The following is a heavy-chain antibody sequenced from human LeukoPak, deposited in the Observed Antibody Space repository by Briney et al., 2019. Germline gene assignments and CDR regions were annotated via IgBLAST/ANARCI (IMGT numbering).Heavy chain of an antibody. D-gene: IGHD1-26*01. J-gene: IGHJ4*02. V-gene: IGHV3-23*01. CDR1: GFTFSSSA. Sequence: GGSLRLSCAASGFTFSSSAMSWVRQVPGKGLEWVSGISASGGSTSYADSVRGRFTISRDNSKNTLYVQMNSLRDEDTAVYYYAKDQRWESPHYLDSWGQGTLVTVSS. CDR3: AKDQRWESPHYLDS. CDR2: ISASGGST.